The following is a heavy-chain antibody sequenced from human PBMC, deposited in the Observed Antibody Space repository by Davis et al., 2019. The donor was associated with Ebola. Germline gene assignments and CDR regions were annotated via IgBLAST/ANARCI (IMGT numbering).Heavy chain of an antibody. V-gene: IGHV5-51*01. D-gene: IGHD2-8*01. J-gene: IGHJ4*02. Sequence: GASLKISCKCSGYSFTGYWIGWVRQIPGKGLEWMGIIYPGDSDTRYSTSFQGQVTISADKSISTAYLQWSSLKASDTAMDYCARRRGVYARERYYFDYWGQGTLVTVSS. CDR2: IYPGDSDT. CDR1: GYSFTGYW. CDR3: ARRRGVYARERYYFDY.